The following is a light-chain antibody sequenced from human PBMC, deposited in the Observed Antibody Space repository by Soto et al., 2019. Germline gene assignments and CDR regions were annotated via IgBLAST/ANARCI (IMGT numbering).Light chain of an antibody. CDR1: SSDVGRYSY. CDR2: DVS. CDR3: CSYAGTYTGV. Sequence: QSALTQPRSVSVSPGQSVSIAFTLTSSDVGRYSYVSWYQQHPGKAPKLMIYDVSERPSGVPDRFSGSKSGNTASLTISGLQAEDEADYYCCSYAGTYTGVFGTGTKVTVL. V-gene: IGLV2-11*01. J-gene: IGLJ1*01.